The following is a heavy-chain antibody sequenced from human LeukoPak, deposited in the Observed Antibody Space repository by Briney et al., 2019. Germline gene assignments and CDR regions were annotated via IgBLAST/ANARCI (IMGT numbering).Heavy chain of an antibody. CDR2: INPNSGGT. CDR3: ARGESSGWYQEARFDP. J-gene: IGHJ5*02. V-gene: IGHV1-2*02. CDR1: GFTFSSYA. D-gene: IGHD6-19*01. Sequence: PGGSLRLSCAASGFTFSSYAMHWVRQAPGQGLEWMGWINPNSGGTNYAQKFQGRVTMTRDTSISTAYMELSRLRSDNTAVYYCARGESSGWYQEARFDPWGQGTLVTVSS.